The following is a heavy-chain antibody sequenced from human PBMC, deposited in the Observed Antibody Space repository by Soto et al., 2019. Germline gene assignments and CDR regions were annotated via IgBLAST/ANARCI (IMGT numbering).Heavy chain of an antibody. Sequence: VQLVESGGGVVQPGRSLSLSCAASGFTFSSYAMHWVRQAPDKGLAWVAVISYDGSNKYYADSVKGRFTISRDNSRNTLYLQMNSLRAEDTAVSYCARDPGSDDILTCYHDGADYWGQGTLVTVSS. D-gene: IGHD3-9*01. CDR2: ISYDGSNK. V-gene: IGHV3-30-3*01. CDR3: ARDPGSDDILTCYHDGADY. J-gene: IGHJ4*02. CDR1: GFTFSSYA.